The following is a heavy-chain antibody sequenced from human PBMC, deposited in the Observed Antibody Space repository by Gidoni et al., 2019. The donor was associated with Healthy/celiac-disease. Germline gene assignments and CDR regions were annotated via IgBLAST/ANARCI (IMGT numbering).Heavy chain of an antibody. V-gene: IGHV3-7*04. CDR3: ARGGAVAGRLDTDFDY. D-gene: IGHD6-19*01. CDR2: IKQDGSEK. Sequence: EVQLVESGGGLVQPGGSLRLSCAASGFTFSSYWMSWVRQAPGKGLEWVANIKQDGSEKYDVDAVKGRFTISRDNAKNSLYLQMNSLRAEDTAVYYCARGGAVAGRLDTDFDYWGQGTLVTVSS. J-gene: IGHJ4*02. CDR1: GFTFSSYW.